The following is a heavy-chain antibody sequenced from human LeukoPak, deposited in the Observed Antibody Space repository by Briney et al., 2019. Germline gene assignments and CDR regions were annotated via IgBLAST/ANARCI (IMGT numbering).Heavy chain of an antibody. CDR3: ARVRDDYGDYHFDY. D-gene: IGHD4-17*01. V-gene: IGHV4-59*01. CDR1: GGSISSYY. J-gene: IGHJ4*02. Sequence: SETLSLTCTVSGGSISSYYWSWIRQPPGKGLEWIGYIYYSGSTNYNPSLESRVTISVDTSKNQFSLKLSSVTAADTAVYYCARVRDDYGDYHFDYWGQGTLVTVSS. CDR2: IYYSGST.